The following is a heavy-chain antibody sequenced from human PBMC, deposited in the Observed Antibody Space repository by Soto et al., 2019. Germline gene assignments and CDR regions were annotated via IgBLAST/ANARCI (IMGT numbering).Heavy chain of an antibody. CDR1: GFTFSSYA. Sequence: QVQLVESGGGVVQPGRSLRLSCAASGFTFSSYAMHWVRQAPGKGLEWVAVISYDGGNKYYADSVKGRFTISRDNSKNTLYLQMNSLRAEDTAVYYCARDSLKMAILRIDYWGQGTLVTVSS. CDR2: ISYDGGNK. V-gene: IGHV3-30-3*01. D-gene: IGHD2-21*01. CDR3: ARDSLKMAILRIDY. J-gene: IGHJ4*02.